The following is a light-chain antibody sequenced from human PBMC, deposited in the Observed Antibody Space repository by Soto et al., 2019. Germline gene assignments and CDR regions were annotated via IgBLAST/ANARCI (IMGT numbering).Light chain of an antibody. CDR3: QRYGYSRT. CDR1: QSVSSSY. Sequence: EIVLTQSPGTLSLSPGERATLSCRASQSVSSSYLAWYQQKPGQAPRLLIYDASSRATGIPDRFSGSGSGTDFTLTISRLEPEDFAVYYCQRYGYSRTFGQGTKVEIK. V-gene: IGKV3-20*01. J-gene: IGKJ1*01. CDR2: DAS.